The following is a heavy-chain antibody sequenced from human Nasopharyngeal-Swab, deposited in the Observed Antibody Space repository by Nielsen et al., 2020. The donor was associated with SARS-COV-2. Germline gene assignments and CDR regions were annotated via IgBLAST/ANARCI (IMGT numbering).Heavy chain of an antibody. CDR1: GGTFSSYA. Sequence: SVKVSCKASGGTFSSYAISWVRQAPGQGLEWMGGIIPIFGTANYAQKFQGRVTITADESTSTAYMGLSSLRSEDTAVYYCARVLSGLVDYFDYWGQGTLVTVSS. V-gene: IGHV1-69*13. J-gene: IGHJ4*02. CDR2: IIPIFGTA. D-gene: IGHD3-3*01. CDR3: ARVLSGLVDYFDY.